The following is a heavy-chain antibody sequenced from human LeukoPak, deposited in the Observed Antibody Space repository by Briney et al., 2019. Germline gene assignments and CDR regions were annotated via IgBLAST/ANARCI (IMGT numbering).Heavy chain of an antibody. CDR1: GGSISSSNW. CDR3: ARDVRMVRGVIRAHWFDP. Sequence: PSGTLSLTCAVSGGSISSSNWWSWVRPPPGKGLEWIGEIYHSGSTNYNPSLKSRVTISVDKSKNQFSLKLSSVTAADTAVYYCARDVRMVRGVIRAHWFDPWGQGTLVTVSS. J-gene: IGHJ5*02. D-gene: IGHD3-10*01. V-gene: IGHV4-4*02. CDR2: IYHSGST.